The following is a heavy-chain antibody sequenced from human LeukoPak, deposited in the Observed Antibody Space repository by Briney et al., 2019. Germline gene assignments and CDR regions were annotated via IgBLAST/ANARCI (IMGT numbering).Heavy chain of an antibody. CDR2: IYYSGST. CDR1: GGSISSYY. J-gene: IGHJ4*02. D-gene: IGHD6-13*01. CDR3: ARHSGGIAAAGTLDY. V-gene: IGHV4-59*08. Sequence: PSETLSLTCTVSGGSISSYYWSWIRQPPGKGLEWIGYIYYSGSTNYNPSLKSRVTISVDTSKNQFCLKLSSVTAADTAVYYCARHSGGIAAAGTLDYWGQGTLVTVSS.